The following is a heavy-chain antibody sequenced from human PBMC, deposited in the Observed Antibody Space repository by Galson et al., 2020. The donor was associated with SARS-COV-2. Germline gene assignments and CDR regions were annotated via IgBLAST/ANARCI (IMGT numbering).Heavy chain of an antibody. CDR2: INGGNGNT. CDR1: GYTFTSYA. CDR3: ATGSRRGF. Sequence: ASVKVSCKASGYTFTSYAVHWVRQAPGQRLEWMGWINGGNGNTKYSQKFQGRVTITRDTSASTAYMELSSLRSEDTAVYYCATGSRRGFWGQGTLVTVSS. J-gene: IGHJ4*02. V-gene: IGHV1-3*01.